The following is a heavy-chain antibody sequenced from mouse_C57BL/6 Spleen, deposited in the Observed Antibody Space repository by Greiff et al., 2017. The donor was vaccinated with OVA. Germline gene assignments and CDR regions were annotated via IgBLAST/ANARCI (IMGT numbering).Heavy chain of an antibody. CDR2: INPSSGYT. Sequence: VQLQQSGAELARPGASVKMSCKASGYTFTSYTMHWVKQRPGQGLEWIGYINPSSGYTKYNQKFKDKATLTADKSSSTAYMQLSSLTSEDSAVYYCARNDYGGGFAYWGQGTLVTVSA. CDR3: ARNDYGGGFAY. V-gene: IGHV1-4*01. CDR1: GYTFTSYT. D-gene: IGHD2-4*01. J-gene: IGHJ3*01.